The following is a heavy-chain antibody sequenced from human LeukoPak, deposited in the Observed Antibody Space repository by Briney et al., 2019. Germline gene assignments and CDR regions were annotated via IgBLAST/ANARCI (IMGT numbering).Heavy chain of an antibody. D-gene: IGHD2-2*01. Sequence: PGGSLRLSCAASGFTFSNYAMSWVRQAPGKGLEWVSVISGSSGSTYYADSVRGRFTISRDNSKNTLYLQMNSLRAEDTAVYYCAKDLFCNSASCYAADWGQGTLVTVSS. J-gene: IGHJ4*02. CDR2: ISGSSGST. CDR1: GFTFSNYA. CDR3: AKDLFCNSASCYAAD. V-gene: IGHV3-23*01.